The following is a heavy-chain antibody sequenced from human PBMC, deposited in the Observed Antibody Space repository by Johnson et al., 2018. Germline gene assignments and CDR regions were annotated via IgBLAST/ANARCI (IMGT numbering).Heavy chain of an antibody. CDR1: GYTFTSYD. CDR3: ARGPTRDYGSGSSWFDP. CDR2: MNPNSGNT. D-gene: IGHD3-10*01. Sequence: VQLVESGAEVKKPGASVKVSCKASGYTFTSYDINWVRQATGQGLEWMGWMNPNSGNTGYAQKFQGRVTMTRNTSISTAYMELSSLRSEDTAVYYSARGPTRDYGSGSSWFDPWGQGTLVTVSS. V-gene: IGHV1-8*01. J-gene: IGHJ5*02.